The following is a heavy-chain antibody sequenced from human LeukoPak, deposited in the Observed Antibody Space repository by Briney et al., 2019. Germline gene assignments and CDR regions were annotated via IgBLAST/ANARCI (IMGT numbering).Heavy chain of an antibody. CDR1: GFTFSSYA. J-gene: IGHJ4*02. V-gene: IGHV3-23*01. CDR2: ISGSGGST. D-gene: IGHD6-19*01. Sequence: GGSLRLSCAASGFTFSSYAVSWVRQAPGKGLEGVSAISGSGGSTYYADSVMGRFTISRDNCKNTLYLQMNSLRAEDTAVYYCAKIDGSSGCFDYWGQGTLVTVSS. CDR3: AKIDGSSGCFDY.